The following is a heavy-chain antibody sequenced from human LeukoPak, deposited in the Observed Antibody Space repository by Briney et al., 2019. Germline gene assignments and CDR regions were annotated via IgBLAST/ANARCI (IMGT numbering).Heavy chain of an antibody. CDR3: AKGSCRYCSSTSCYCYGMDV. CDR2: ISGSGGST. CDR1: GFTFSGYA. J-gene: IGHJ6*02. Sequence: GGSLRLSCAASGFTFSGYAMSWVRQAPGKGLEWVSAISGSGGSTYYADSVKGRFTISRDNSKNTLYLQMNSLRAEDTAVYYCAKGSCRYCSSTSCYCYGMDVWGQGTTVTVSS. V-gene: IGHV3-23*01. D-gene: IGHD2-2*01.